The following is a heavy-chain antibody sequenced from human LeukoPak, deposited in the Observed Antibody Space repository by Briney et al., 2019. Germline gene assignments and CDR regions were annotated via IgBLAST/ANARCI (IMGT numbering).Heavy chain of an antibody. CDR1: GFTFSSYA. CDR3: ARGDPESKTNTYYYDSSGLGDFDY. Sequence: GGSLRLPCAASGFTFSSYAMHWVRQAPGKGLEYVSAISSNGGSTYYANSVKGRFTISRDNSKNTLYLQMGSLRAEDMAVYYCARGDPESKTNTYYYDSSGLGDFDYWGQGILVTVSS. V-gene: IGHV3-64*01. D-gene: IGHD3-22*01. J-gene: IGHJ4*02. CDR2: ISSNGGST.